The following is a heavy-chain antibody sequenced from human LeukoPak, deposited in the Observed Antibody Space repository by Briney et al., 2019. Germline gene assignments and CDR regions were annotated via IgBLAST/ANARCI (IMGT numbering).Heavy chain of an antibody. CDR3: ARSSGYMSY. CDR1: HYSISSNYY. V-gene: IGHV4-38-2*02. CDR2: TYHSGST. Sequence: SETLPLTCTVSHYSISSNYYWGWIRQPPGRGLEWIGSTYHSGSTYYNPSLKSRVTISVDTSKNQFSLKLTSVTAADTAVYYCARSSGYMSYWGQGTLVTVSS. D-gene: IGHD3-22*01. J-gene: IGHJ4*02.